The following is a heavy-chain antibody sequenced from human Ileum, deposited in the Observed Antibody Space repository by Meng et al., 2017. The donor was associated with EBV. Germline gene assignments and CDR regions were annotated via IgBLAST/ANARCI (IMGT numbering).Heavy chain of an antibody. J-gene: IGHJ4*02. CDR3: ARGFYTYGSSCFDY. CDR2: INHSGST. Sequence: QVVSGTLNPLDTLPLTCVCYGGVFSGAYWPWIRQPPWKGLEWIGEINHSGSTNYNPSLKSRVTISVDKNQFSLKLSSVTAADTAVYYCARGFYTYGSSCFDYWGQGTLVTVSS. V-gene: IGHV4-34*01. CDR1: GGVFSGAY. D-gene: IGHD6-13*01.